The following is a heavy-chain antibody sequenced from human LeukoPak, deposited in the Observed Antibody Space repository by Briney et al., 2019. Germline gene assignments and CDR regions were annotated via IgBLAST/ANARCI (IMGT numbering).Heavy chain of an antibody. CDR1: GVSIRSYY. D-gene: IGHD6-6*01. Sequence: TPSETLSLTCTVSGVSIRSYYWSWLRQPPGKGLEWIGYIYSSGSTNYSPSLKSRVTISVDTSKNQFSLKLSSVTAADTAVYYCARWGYSTASAIILDYWGQGVLVTVSS. CDR2: IYSSGST. V-gene: IGHV4-59*01. CDR3: ARWGYSTASAIILDY. J-gene: IGHJ4*02.